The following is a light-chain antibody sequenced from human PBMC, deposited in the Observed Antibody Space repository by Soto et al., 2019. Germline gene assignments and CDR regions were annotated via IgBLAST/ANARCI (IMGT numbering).Light chain of an antibody. J-gene: IGLJ2*01. CDR1: SSDVGAYNS. V-gene: IGLV2-14*03. CDR3: NSYTSSSTVV. Sequence: QSALTQPASVSGSPGQSITISCTGTSSDVGAYNSVSWYQHHPGTVPKLMIYDVSNRPSGVSNRFSGSKSGNTASLTISGLQAEDEADYYCNSYTSSSTVVFGGGTKVTVL. CDR2: DVS.